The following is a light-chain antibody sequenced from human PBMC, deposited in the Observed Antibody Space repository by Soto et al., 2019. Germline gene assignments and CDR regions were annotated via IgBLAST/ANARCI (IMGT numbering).Light chain of an antibody. CDR2: SNN. J-gene: IGLJ3*02. V-gene: IGLV1-47*02. CDR1: SSNIGSNY. Sequence: QSVLTQPPSASGTPGQRVTISCSGSSSNIGSNYVYWYQQLPGTAPKLLIYSNNQRPSGVPDRFSGSKSGTSASLTISGLRSEDEADYYCAAWDDSLSGQGWVFGGGTQLTV. CDR3: AAWDDSLSGQGWV.